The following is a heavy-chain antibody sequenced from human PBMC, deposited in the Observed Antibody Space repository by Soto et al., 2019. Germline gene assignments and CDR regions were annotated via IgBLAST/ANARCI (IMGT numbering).Heavy chain of an antibody. CDR1: GGSITSYY. Sequence: SETLSLTCSVSGGSITSYYWSWIRQPPGKGLEWIASIYYRGTTNHNPSLKSRVTISVDMSKNQFSLKLTSVTAADTAVYFCARLDTVANYFDYWGQGALVTVSS. V-gene: IGHV4-59*01. CDR2: IYYRGTT. D-gene: IGHD1-1*01. J-gene: IGHJ4*02. CDR3: ARLDTVANYFDY.